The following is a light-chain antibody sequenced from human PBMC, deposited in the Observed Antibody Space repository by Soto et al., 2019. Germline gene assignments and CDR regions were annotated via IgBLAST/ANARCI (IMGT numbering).Light chain of an antibody. J-gene: IGKJ1*01. CDR2: GAS. Sequence: EIVMTQSPATLSVSPGERATPSCRASQSVSSNLAWYQQKPGQAPRLLIYGASTRATGIPARFSGSGSGTEFTLTISSLQSEDFAVYYCQKYNNWWTFGQGTK. V-gene: IGKV3-15*01. CDR3: QKYNNWWT. CDR1: QSVSSN.